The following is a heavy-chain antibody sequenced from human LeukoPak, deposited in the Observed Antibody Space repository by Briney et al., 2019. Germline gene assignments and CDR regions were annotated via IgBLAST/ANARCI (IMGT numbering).Heavy chain of an antibody. V-gene: IGHV4-59*01. CDR1: GGSISNYY. D-gene: IGHD6-6*01. Sequence: SETLSLTCTVSGGSISNYYWCWIRQPPGKGLEWIGYIYYSGNTNSNPSLKSRVTISLDTSKNQFSLKLSSVTAADTAVYYCARAGQFISARPITFDYWGQGSLVTVSS. CDR3: ARAGQFISARPITFDY. CDR2: IYYSGNT. J-gene: IGHJ4*02.